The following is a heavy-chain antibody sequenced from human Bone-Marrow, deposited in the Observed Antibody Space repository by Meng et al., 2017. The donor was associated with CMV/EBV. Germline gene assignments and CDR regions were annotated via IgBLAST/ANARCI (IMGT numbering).Heavy chain of an antibody. V-gene: IGHV3-30*04. J-gene: IGHJ6*02. D-gene: IGHD3-22*01. CDR3: ARDEGGETMIAVLIERYGMDV. CDR2: ISYDGTNK. CDR1: GFTFSSYA. Sequence: GESLKISCAASGFTFSSYAMHWVRQAPGKGLEWLAVISYDGTNKYTADSVRGRLTVSRDNSKNPLYLQMNSLTVEDTAVYYCARDEGGETMIAVLIERYGMDVSGQGTSVTVSS.